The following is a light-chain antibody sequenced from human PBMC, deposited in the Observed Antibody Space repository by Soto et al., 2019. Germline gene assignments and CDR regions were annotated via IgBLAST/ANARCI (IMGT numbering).Light chain of an antibody. CDR1: QGISSY. V-gene: IGKV1-9*01. Sequence: DIQLTQSPDSLSASVGGRVTITCRASQGISSYLAWYQQKPGKAPKLLIYDASSLESGVPSRFSGSGSGTEFTLTISSLQPEDVATYYCQQLNSYPPTFGQGTRLEIK. J-gene: IGKJ5*01. CDR3: QQLNSYPPT. CDR2: DAS.